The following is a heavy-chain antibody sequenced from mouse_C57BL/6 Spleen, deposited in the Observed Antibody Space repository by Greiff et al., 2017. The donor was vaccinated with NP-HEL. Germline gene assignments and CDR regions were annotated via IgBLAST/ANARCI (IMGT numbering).Heavy chain of an antibody. Sequence: EVKLMESGAELVRPGASVKLSCTASGFNIKDYYMHWVKQRPEQGLEWIGRIDPEDGDTEYAPKFQGKATMTADTSSNTAYLQLSSLTSEDTAVYYCTTGGLIYYYGSRASDYWGQGTSVTVSS. CDR3: TTGGLIYYYGSRASDY. V-gene: IGHV14-1*01. CDR2: IDPEDGDT. CDR1: GFNIKDYY. D-gene: IGHD1-1*01. J-gene: IGHJ4*01.